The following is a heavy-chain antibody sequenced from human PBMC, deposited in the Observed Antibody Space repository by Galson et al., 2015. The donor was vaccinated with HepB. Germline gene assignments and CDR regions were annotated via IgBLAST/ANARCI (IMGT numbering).Heavy chain of an antibody. J-gene: IGHJ6*02. Sequence: SVKVSCKASGYTFKRYGISWVRQAPGQGLEWMGWISPYNGNTHYAQKVQGRVTMTTDTSTSTAYMELRSLRLDDTAVYYCARRPPYYYDSSGPAGGMDVWGQGTTVTVSS. V-gene: IGHV1-18*04. CDR1: GYTFKRYG. CDR2: ISPYNGNT. D-gene: IGHD3-22*01. CDR3: ARRPPYYYDSSGPAGGMDV.